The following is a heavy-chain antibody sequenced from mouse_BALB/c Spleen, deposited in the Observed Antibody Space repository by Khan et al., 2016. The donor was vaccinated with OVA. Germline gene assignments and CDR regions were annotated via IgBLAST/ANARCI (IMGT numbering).Heavy chain of an antibody. CDR2: FAPGSGIT. V-gene: IGHV1S41*01. CDR1: GYTFTSYW. Sequence: DLVKPGASVKLSCKASGYTFTSYWINWIKKRPGQGLGWIGRFAPGSGITYSKEILKGRANPTVDTSPSTAYIQLSSLSFEDSAVYFCASSTYYGSSLDAMDYWGQGTSVTVSS. D-gene: IGHD1-1*01. CDR3: ASSTYYGSSLDAMDY. J-gene: IGHJ4*01.